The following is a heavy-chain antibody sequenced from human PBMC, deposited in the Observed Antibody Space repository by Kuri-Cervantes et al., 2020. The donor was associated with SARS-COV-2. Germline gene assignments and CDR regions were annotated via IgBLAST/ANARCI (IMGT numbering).Heavy chain of an antibody. D-gene: IGHD6-19*01. CDR2: IIPIFGTA. V-gene: IGHV1-69*06. Sequence: SVKVSCKASGGTFSSYAISWVRQAPGQGLEWMGGIIPIFGTANYAQKFQGRVTITADKSTSTAYMELSSLRSEDTAVYYCARDRGEQWLVSHYYYYGMDVWGQGTTVSVSS. CDR1: GGTFSSYA. J-gene: IGHJ6*02. CDR3: ARDRGEQWLVSHYYYYGMDV.